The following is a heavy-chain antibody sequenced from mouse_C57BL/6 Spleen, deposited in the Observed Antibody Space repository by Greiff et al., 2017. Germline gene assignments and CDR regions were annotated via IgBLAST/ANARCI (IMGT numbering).Heavy chain of an antibody. D-gene: IGHD1-3*01. J-gene: IGHJ4*01. CDR1: GFTFSSYT. CDR3: ARHSGNYAMDY. V-gene: IGHV5-9*01. Sequence: EVQVVESGGGLVKPGGSLKLSCAASGFTFSSYTMSWVRQTPEKRLEWVATISGGGGNTYYPDSVKGRFTISRDNAKNTLYLQMSSLRSEDTALYYCARHSGNYAMDYWGQGTSVTVSS. CDR2: ISGGGGNT.